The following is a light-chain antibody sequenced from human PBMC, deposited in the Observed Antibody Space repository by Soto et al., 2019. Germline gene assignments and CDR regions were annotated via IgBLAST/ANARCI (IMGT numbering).Light chain of an antibody. V-gene: IGKV1-6*01. Sequence: AIQMTQSPSSLSASVGDRVTITCRASQGIRNDLGWYQQKPGKAPKLLIYGSSSLQIGVPSRFSGSGSGTDFTLTISSLQPEDFATYYCLHDYNYPWTFGQGTKVEIK. J-gene: IGKJ1*01. CDR2: GSS. CDR3: LHDYNYPWT. CDR1: QGIRND.